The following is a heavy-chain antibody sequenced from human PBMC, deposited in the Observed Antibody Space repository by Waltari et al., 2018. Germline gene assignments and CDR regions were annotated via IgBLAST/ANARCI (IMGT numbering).Heavy chain of an antibody. V-gene: IGHV4-30-4*08. CDR2: IFYSGKT. Sequence: QVQLQESGPGLVKPSQTLSLTCTVSGGSISSGDYYWSWIRQPPGKGLEWIGSIFYSGKTYANPSLMSRLTISIDTSKSQFSLRLSSVTAADTAVYFCASDKRGVATIDYWGQGTLVTVSS. CDR1: GGSISSGDYY. D-gene: IGHD5-12*01. CDR3: ASDKRGVATIDY. J-gene: IGHJ4*02.